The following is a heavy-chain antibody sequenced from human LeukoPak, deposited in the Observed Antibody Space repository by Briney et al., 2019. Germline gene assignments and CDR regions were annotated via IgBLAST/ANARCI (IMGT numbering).Heavy chain of an antibody. CDR1: GGSISSNNW. D-gene: IGHD1-7*01. CDR2: IYHSGST. CDR3: ARQNYGAATIKY. V-gene: IGHV4-4*02. J-gene: IGHJ4*02. Sequence: SGTLSLTCAVSGGSISSNNWWSWVRQPPGKGLEWIGEIYHSGSTNYNPSLKSRVAISVDKSKNHFSLRLSSVTAADTAVYYCARQNYGAATIKYWGQGTLVTVSS.